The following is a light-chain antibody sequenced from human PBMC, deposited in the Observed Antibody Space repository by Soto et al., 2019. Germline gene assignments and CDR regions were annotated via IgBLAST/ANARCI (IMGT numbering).Light chain of an antibody. CDR3: QTWATGLPAV. CDR2: LNSDGSH. Sequence: QPVLTQSPSASASLGASVKLTCTLSSGHSTYAISWHQQQPEKGPRYLMKLNSDGSHTKGDGIPDRFSGSSSGAERYLTISSLQSEDEADYYCQTWATGLPAVFGGGTKLTVL. V-gene: IGLV4-69*01. CDR1: SGHSTYA. J-gene: IGLJ2*01.